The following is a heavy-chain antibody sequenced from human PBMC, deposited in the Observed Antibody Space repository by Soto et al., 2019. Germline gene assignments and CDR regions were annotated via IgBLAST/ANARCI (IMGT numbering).Heavy chain of an antibody. D-gene: IGHD6-13*01. CDR1: GFTVSNNY. V-gene: IGHV3-53*02. Sequence: EVQLVETGGGLIQPGGSLRLSCAASGFTVSNNYMSWVRQAPGKVLEWVSLIYSGGSTYYADSVKGRFTISRDNSKNTLYLQMNSLKAEDTAVYYCATYSSLDYCGQGTLVIVSS. J-gene: IGHJ4*02. CDR2: IYSGGST. CDR3: ATYSSLDY.